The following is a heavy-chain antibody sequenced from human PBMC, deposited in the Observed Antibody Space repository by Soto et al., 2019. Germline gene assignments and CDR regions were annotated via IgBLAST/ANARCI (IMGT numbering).Heavy chain of an antibody. D-gene: IGHD3-10*01. CDR3: ARSFTMVREWQNWIEP. CDR2: IDPSDSYT. CDR1: GYSFTSYW. Sequence: EVRLVQSGAEVKKPGESLRISCKGSGYSFTSYWISWVRQMPGKGLEWMGRIDPSDSYTNYSPSFQGHVSISADKSISTAYLQWSRLKAPDTAMSYCARSFTMVREWQNWIEPWCQGTLVTVSS. V-gene: IGHV5-10-1*01. J-gene: IGHJ5*02.